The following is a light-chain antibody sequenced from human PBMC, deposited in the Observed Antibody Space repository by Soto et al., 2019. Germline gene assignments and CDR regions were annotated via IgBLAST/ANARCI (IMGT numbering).Light chain of an antibody. Sequence: AIRMSQYPYEFSASTGDRVTITWRASQGISSYLAWYQQKPGKAPKVLIYAASTLQSGVPTRFSGSGSGTDFTLTISCLQSEDFATYYCQQYYSYPLTFGGGTKVDIK. V-gene: IGKV1-8*01. CDR1: QGISSY. CDR2: AAS. CDR3: QQYYSYPLT. J-gene: IGKJ4*01.